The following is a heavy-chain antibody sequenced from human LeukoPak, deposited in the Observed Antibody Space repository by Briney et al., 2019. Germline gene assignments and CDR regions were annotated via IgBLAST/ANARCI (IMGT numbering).Heavy chain of an antibody. V-gene: IGHV3-7*01. J-gene: IGHJ3*02. CDR1: GFTFNSYW. CDR2: IKQDGSEK. Sequence: QPGGSLGLSCAASGFTFNSYWMSWVRQAPGKGLEWVANIKQDGSEKYYVDSVKGRFTISRDNAKNSLYLQMNSLRAEDTAVYYCARDFLRYFDWLIPPSSGSYYAFDIWGQGTMVTVSS. D-gene: IGHD3-9*01. CDR3: ARDFLRYFDWLIPPSSGSYYAFDI.